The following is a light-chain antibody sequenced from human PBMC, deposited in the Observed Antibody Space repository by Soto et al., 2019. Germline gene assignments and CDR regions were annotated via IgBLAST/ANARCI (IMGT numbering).Light chain of an antibody. CDR2: EVT. V-gene: IGLV2-14*01. CDR3: SSYASNSAYV. Sequence: QSALTQPASVSGSPGQSITISCSGTSSDVGAYSYVSWYQQHPGKAPKLMIYEVTNRPSEVSYRFSGSKSGNTAFLTISGLQAEDQGDYVCSSYASNSAYVFGSGTEVTVL. CDR1: SSDVGAYSY. J-gene: IGLJ1*01.